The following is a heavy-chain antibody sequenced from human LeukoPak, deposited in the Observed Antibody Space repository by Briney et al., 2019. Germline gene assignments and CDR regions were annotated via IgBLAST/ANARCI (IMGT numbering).Heavy chain of an antibody. V-gene: IGHV3-11*01. Sequence: GGSLRLPCAASGFTFSDYYMSWIRQAPGKGLEWVSYISSGSTIYYADSVKGRFTISRDNAKNSLYLQMNSLRAEDTAVYYCASYYDFWSGYYYMDVWGKGTTVTVSS. CDR2: ISSGSTI. J-gene: IGHJ6*03. CDR3: ASYYDFWSGYYYMDV. D-gene: IGHD3-3*01. CDR1: GFTFSDYY.